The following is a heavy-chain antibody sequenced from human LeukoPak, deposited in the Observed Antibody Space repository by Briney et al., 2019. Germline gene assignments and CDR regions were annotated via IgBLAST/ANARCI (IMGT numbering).Heavy chain of an antibody. CDR3: ARDMGYGSGSYVFDY. V-gene: IGHV1-69*13. CDR1: GGTFSSYA. D-gene: IGHD3-10*01. Sequence: SVKVSCKASGGTFSSYAISWVRQAPGQALEWMGGIIPIFGTANYAQKFQGRVTITADESTSTAYMELSSLRSEDTAVYYCARDMGYGSGSYVFDYWGQGTLVTVSS. CDR2: IIPIFGTA. J-gene: IGHJ4*02.